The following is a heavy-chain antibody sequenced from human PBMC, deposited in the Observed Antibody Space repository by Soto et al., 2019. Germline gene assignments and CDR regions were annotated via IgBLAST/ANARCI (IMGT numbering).Heavy chain of an antibody. CDR3: ARDLRRGRFDY. Sequence: ASVKVSCKASGYTFTSYAMHWVRQAPGQRLEWMGWINAGNGNTKYSQKFQGRVTITRDTSASTAYMELSSLRSEGTAVYYCARDLRRGRFDYWGQGTLVTVSS. J-gene: IGHJ4*02. V-gene: IGHV1-3*01. CDR2: INAGNGNT. CDR1: GYTFTSYA. D-gene: IGHD3-10*01.